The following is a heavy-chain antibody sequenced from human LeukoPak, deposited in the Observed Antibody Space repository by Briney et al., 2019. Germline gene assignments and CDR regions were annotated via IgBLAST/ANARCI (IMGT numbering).Heavy chain of an antibody. J-gene: IGHJ4*02. CDR1: GYTFKSYG. Sequence: ASVKVSCKASGYTFKSYGISWVRQAPGQGLEWMGWISGYNGETNNAQRLQGRVTMPTDTSTSTAYMELRSLRSDGTAVYYCARDRWYDKSDYYYNLDHWGQGTLVTVSS. CDR3: ARDRWYDKSDYYYNLDH. V-gene: IGHV1-18*01. D-gene: IGHD3-22*01. CDR2: ISGYNGET.